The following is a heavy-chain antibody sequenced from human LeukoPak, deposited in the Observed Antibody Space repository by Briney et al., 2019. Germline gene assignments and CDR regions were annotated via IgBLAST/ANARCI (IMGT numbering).Heavy chain of an antibody. Sequence: GGSLRPSCAASGFTFSNYGMHWVRQAPGKGLEWVAVIRYDGTNKYYADSVRGRFTISRDNSKNTLYLQMNSLRADDTAVYYCARVKVEMATIGWLDPWGQGTLVTVSS. CDR1: GFTFSNYG. V-gene: IGHV3-33*01. J-gene: IGHJ5*02. CDR3: ARVKVEMATIGWLDP. D-gene: IGHD5-24*01. CDR2: IRYDGTNK.